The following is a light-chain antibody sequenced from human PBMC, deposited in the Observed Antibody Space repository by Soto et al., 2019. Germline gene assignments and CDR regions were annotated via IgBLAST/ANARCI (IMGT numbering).Light chain of an antibody. J-gene: IGLJ1*01. V-gene: IGLV1-40*01. CDR2: GNS. Sequence: QSVLTQPPSVSGAPGQRVTISCTGSSSNIGAGYDVHWYQQLPGTAPKLLIYGNSHRPSGVPDRFSGSKSGTSASPAITGLQAEDEADYYCQSYDSSLSGWVFGTGTKLTVL. CDR1: SSNIGAGYD. CDR3: QSYDSSLSGWV.